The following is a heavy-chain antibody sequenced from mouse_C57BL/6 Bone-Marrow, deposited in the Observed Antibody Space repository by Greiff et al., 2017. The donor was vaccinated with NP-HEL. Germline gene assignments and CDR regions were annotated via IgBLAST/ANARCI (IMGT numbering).Heavy chain of an antibody. CDR2: IWSGGST. V-gene: IGHV2-2*01. D-gene: IGHD2-14*01. CDR3: ARKYVKRGDYFDY. CDR1: GFSLTSYG. Sequence: QVQLKESGPGLVQPSQSLSITCTVSGFSLTSYGVHWVRQSPGKGLEWLGVIWSGGSTDYNAAFISRLSISKDNSKIQVFFKMNSLQADDTAIYYCARKYVKRGDYFDYWGQGTTLTVSS. J-gene: IGHJ2*01.